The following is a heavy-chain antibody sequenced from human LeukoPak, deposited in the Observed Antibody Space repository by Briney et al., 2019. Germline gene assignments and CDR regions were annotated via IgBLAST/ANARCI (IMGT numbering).Heavy chain of an antibody. J-gene: IGHJ6*02. V-gene: IGHV1-2*02. Sequence: ASVKVSCKASGYTFTGYYMHCVRQAPGQGLEWMGWINPNSGGTKYAQKFQGRVTMTRDTSISAAYMELSRLRSDDTAVYYCARDLTVLIYYYYGMDVWGQGTTVTVSS. CDR1: GYTFTGYY. D-gene: IGHD3-16*01. CDR2: INPNSGGT. CDR3: ARDLTVLIYYYYGMDV.